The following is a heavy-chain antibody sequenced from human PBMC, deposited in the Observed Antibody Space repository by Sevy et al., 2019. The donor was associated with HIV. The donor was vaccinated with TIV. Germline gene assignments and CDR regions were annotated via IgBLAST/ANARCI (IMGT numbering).Heavy chain of an antibody. CDR1: GDSISSSGYY. Sequence: SETLSLTCTVSGDSISSSGYYWSWIRQHPGEGLGWIGYILYSGNPYYNPSLKSRLIISLDTSKNQFSLKLGSVTAAETAVYYCAGVQITTFGFDYWGQGTLVTVSS. J-gene: IGHJ4*02. CDR2: ILYSGNP. V-gene: IGHV4-31*03. CDR3: AGVQITTFGFDY. D-gene: IGHD3-16*01.